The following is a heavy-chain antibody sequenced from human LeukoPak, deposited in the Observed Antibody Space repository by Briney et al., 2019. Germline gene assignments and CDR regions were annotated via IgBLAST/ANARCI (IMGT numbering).Heavy chain of an antibody. CDR2: INTHGNTA. J-gene: IGHJ4*02. D-gene: IGHD3-10*01. CDR3: AGITMVRGVIGY. Sequence: GGSLRLSCAVSGFKFNSYWMNWVRQVPGKGLVWVAHINTHGNTANYADSVKGRFTISRDNAKSTLYLQMNSLRAEDTAIYYCAGITMVRGVIGYWGQGTLVTVSS. V-gene: IGHV3-74*01. CDR1: GFKFNSYW.